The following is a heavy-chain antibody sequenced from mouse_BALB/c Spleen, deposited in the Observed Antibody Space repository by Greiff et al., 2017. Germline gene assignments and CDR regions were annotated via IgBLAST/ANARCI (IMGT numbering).Heavy chain of an antibody. J-gene: IGHJ4*01. CDR2: ISYDGSN. CDR3: ARLRLRAMDY. CDR1: GYSITSGYY. Sequence: EVKVEESGPGLVKPSQSLSLTCSVTGYSITSGYYWNWIRQFPGNKLEWMGYISYDGSNNYNPSLKNRISITRDTSKNQFFLKLNSVTTEDTATYYCARLRLRAMDYWGQGTSVTVSS. V-gene: IGHV3-6*02. D-gene: IGHD1-2*01.